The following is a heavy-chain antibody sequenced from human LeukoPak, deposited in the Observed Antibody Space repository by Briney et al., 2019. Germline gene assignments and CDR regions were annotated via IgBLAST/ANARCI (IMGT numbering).Heavy chain of an antibody. D-gene: IGHD6-19*01. V-gene: IGHV5-51*01. Sequence: GASLQISCKGSGYIFTSYWIGWVRQLPGKGLEWMGIIYPGDSDTRYSPSFQGQVTISADKSISTAYLQWSSLKASDTAMYYCARLRDSSGWYTLAVWGQGTLVTVSS. CDR2: IYPGDSDT. CDR1: GYIFTSYW. CDR3: ARLRDSSGWYTLAV. J-gene: IGHJ4*02.